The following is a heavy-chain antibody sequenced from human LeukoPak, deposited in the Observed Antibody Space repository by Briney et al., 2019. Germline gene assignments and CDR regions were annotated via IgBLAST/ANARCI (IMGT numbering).Heavy chain of an antibody. CDR1: GFTLNTYW. J-gene: IGHJ4*02. CDR3: TATPWGGAAAIFDY. Sequence: PGGSLRLSCAASGFTLNTYWIHWVRHTPQTGREWVAGISGDGNFKRNADSVRGRITIFTDNAKSTVSLQVSSLRAEDTAVYYCTATPWGGAAAIFDYWGQGILVTVSS. CDR2: ISGDGNFK. V-gene: IGHV3-74*01. D-gene: IGHD6-25*01.